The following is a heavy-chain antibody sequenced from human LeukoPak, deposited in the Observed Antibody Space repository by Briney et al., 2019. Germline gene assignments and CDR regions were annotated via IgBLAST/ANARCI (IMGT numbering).Heavy chain of an antibody. D-gene: IGHD5-18*01. Sequence: MPSETLSLTYAVYGGSFSVYYWRSIRLPPRKGLGWMGEINHRGSTNYNPSLNSAVTISVHTSNNQFSLKLSSVTDADTAVYYCARGSGYSDGYHYWGQGTLVTVSS. V-gene: IGHV4-34*01. CDR2: INHRGST. J-gene: IGHJ4*02. CDR3: ARGSGYSDGYHY. CDR1: GGSFSVYY.